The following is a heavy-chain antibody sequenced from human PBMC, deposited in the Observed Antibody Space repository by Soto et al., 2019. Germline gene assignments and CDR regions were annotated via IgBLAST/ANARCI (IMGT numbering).Heavy chain of an antibody. V-gene: IGHV4-59*01. CDR2: IYYSGST. D-gene: IGHD3-22*01. J-gene: IGHJ3*02. Sequence: SETLSLTCTVSGGPISSYYWSWIRQPPGKGLEWIGYIYYSGSTNYNPSLKSRVTISVDTSKNQFSLKLSSVTAADTAVYYCARVEQYYYDSSGPFDIWGQRTMVTVSS. CDR3: ARVEQYYYDSSGPFDI. CDR1: GGPISSYY.